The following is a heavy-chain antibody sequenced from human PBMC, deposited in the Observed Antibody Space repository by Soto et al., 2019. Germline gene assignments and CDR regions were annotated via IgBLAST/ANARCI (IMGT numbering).Heavy chain of an antibody. D-gene: IGHD2-2*01. CDR2: VNPNSGGT. Sequence: GTSVEVSCKASGYTFTGYYLYWVRHAHGQGLEWMGWVNPNSGGTNYAQKFQGWVTMTRDTSISTAYMELSRLRSDDSAVYYCARAGAMIAFGISGQGTMVTVSS. J-gene: IGHJ3*02. V-gene: IGHV1-2*04. CDR1: GYTFTGYY. CDR3: ARAGAMIAFGI.